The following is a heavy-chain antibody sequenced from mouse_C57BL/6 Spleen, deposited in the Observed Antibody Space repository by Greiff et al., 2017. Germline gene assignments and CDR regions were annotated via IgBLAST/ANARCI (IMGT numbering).Heavy chain of an antibody. CDR3: ARGGGTLYAMDY. V-gene: IGHV1-69*01. CDR1: GYTFTSYW. D-gene: IGHD2-14*01. CDR2: IDPSDSYT. Sequence: VQLQQPGAELVMPGASVKLSCKASGYTFTSYWMHWVKQRPGQGLEWIGEIDPSDSYTNYNQKFKGKSTLTVDKSSSTAYMQLSSLTSEDSAVYDCARGGGTLYAMDYWGQGTSVTVSS. J-gene: IGHJ4*01.